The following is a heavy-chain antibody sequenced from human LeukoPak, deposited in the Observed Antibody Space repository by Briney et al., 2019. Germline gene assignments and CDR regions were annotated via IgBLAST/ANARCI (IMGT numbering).Heavy chain of an antibody. V-gene: IGHV1-46*01. J-gene: IGHJ6*03. D-gene: IGHD2-21*01. CDR3: ARGVYSVINVYYFYHMDV. CDR1: GYTFTSYY. CDR2: INPSGGST. Sequence: GASVTVSFKASGYTFTSYYIHWVRQAPGQGLEGLGVINPSGGSTTYAQKFQGRVTMTRDMSTSTVYMELSCLRSGDTAVYYCARGVYSVINVYYFYHMDVWGKGTTVTVSS.